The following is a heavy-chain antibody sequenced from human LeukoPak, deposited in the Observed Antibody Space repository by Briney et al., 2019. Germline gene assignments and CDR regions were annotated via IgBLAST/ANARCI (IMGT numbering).Heavy chain of an antibody. V-gene: IGHV4-39*01. CDR2: IYYGGST. J-gene: IGHJ4*02. CDR1: GSSISRSDYF. CDR3: ARSSEYGDPFNY. D-gene: IGHD4-17*01. Sequence: KPSETLSLTCTVSGSSISRSDYFWGWIRQPPGKGLEWIGSIYYGGSTYYSPSLKGRVTISVDTSKNQFSLKLNSVTAADTAVYYCARSSEYGDPFNYWGQGTLVTVSS.